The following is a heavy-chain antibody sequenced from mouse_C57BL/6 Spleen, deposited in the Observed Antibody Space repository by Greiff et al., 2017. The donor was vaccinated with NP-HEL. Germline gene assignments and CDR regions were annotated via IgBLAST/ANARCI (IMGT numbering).Heavy chain of an antibody. J-gene: IGHJ3*01. V-gene: IGHV1-26*01. CDR1: GYTFTDYY. CDR3: ARQAQDRKNYGNYWFAY. Sequence: EVQLQQSGPELVKPGASVKISCKASGYTFTDYYMNWVKQSHGKSLEWIGDINPNNGGTSYNQKFKGKATLTVDKSSSTAYMELRSLTSEDSAVYYCARQAQDRKNYGNYWFAYWGQGTLVTVSA. CDR2: INPNNGGT. D-gene: IGHD2-1*01.